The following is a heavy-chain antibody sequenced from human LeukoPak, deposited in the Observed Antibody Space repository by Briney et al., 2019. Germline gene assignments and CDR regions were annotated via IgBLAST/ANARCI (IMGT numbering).Heavy chain of an antibody. D-gene: IGHD2-8*01. J-gene: IGHJ6*03. CDR2: IYYSGST. CDR1: GGSISSYY. V-gene: IGHV4-59*12. CDR3: ARDGGYCTNGVCSEGRYYYYMDV. Sequence: SETLSLTRTVSGGSISSYYWSWIRQPPGKGLEGMGYIYYSGSTNYNPSLKSRVTISVDTSKNQFSLKLSSVTAADTAVYYCARDGGYCTNGVCSEGRYYYYMDVWGKGTTVTVSS.